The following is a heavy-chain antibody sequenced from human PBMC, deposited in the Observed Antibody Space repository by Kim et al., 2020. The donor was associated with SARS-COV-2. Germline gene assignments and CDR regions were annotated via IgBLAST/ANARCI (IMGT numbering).Heavy chain of an antibody. CDR1: GGSISSGDYY. Sequence: SETLSLTCTVSGGSISSGDYYWSWIRQPPGKGLEWIGYIYYSGSTYYNPSLKSRVTISVDTSKNQFSLKLSSVTAADTAVYYCARAGNYDFWSGLPIGYYYYGMDVWGQGTTVTVSS. CDR3: ARAGNYDFWSGLPIGYYYYGMDV. J-gene: IGHJ6*02. CDR2: IYYSGST. D-gene: IGHD3-3*01. V-gene: IGHV4-30-4*01.